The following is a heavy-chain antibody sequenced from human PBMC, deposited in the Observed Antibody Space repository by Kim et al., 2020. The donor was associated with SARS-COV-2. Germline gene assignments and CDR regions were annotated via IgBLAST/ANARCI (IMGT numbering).Heavy chain of an antibody. Sequence: NNNPSLKSRVTISVDTSKNQFSLKLSSVTAADTAVYYCARVGGYGSGSYYWGQGTLVTVSS. J-gene: IGHJ4*02. V-gene: IGHV4-59*01. CDR3: ARVGGYGSGSYY. D-gene: IGHD3-10*01.